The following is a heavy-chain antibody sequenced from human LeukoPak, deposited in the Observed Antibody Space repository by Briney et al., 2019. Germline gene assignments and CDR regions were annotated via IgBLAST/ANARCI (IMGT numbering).Heavy chain of an antibody. CDR1: GFTFSSSW. CDR2: LNDDGSST. D-gene: IGHD1-26*01. Sequence: GSLRHSSAASGFTFSSSWQHWVRQSPGKGLVWVSRLNDDGSSTTYADSVKGRFTISRDNAKNTLYLQMNSLRAEDTAVYYCARALGSPLDFWGEGTLVTVSS. J-gene: IGHJ4*02. CDR3: ARALGSPLDF. V-gene: IGHV3-74*01.